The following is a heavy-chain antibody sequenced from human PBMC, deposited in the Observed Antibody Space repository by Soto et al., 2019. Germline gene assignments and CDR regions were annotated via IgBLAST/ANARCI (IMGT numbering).Heavy chain of an antibody. CDR2: TRNKANSYTT. Sequence: PGGSLRLSCAASGFTFSDHYMDWVRQAPGKGLEWVGRTRNKANSYTTEYAASVKGRFTISRDDSKNSLYLQINSLKTEDTAVYYCARVGPSSGYDYWGQGTLVTVSS. J-gene: IGHJ4*02. CDR1: GFTFSDHY. V-gene: IGHV3-72*01. D-gene: IGHD3-22*01. CDR3: ARVGPSSGYDY.